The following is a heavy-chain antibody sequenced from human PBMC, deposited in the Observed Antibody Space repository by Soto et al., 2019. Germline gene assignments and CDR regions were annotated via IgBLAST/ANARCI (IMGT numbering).Heavy chain of an antibody. CDR2: ISYDGSNK. V-gene: IGHV3-30*18. J-gene: IGHJ4*02. Sequence: QVQLVESGGGVVQPGRSLRRSCAASGFTFSSYGMHWVRQAPGKGLEWVAVISYDGSNKYYADSVQGRLTISRDNSKNTLSLQIHSQTAEDTAVYYCVKDGDPEVEMDTIFFDYWGQGTLVTVSS. CDR1: GFTFSSYG. CDR3: VKDGDPEVEMDTIFFDY. D-gene: IGHD3-3*01.